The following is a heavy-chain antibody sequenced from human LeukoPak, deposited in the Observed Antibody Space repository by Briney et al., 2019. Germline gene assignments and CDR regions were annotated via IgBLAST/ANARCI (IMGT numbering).Heavy chain of an antibody. J-gene: IGHJ4*02. CDR3: ASLTMIVVP. D-gene: IGHD3-22*01. CDR1: GGSFSGYY. Sequence: SETLSLTCAVYGGSFSGYYWSWIRQPPGKGLEWIGEINHSGSTNYNPSLKSRVTISVDTSKNQFSLKLSSVTAADTAVYYCASLTMIVVPWGQGTLVTVSS. V-gene: IGHV4-34*01. CDR2: INHSGST.